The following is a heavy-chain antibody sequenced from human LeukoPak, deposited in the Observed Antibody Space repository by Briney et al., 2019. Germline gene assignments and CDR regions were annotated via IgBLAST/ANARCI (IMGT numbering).Heavy chain of an antibody. CDR3: ARAYCGGDCSNTPFDY. CDR2: IIPIFGTA. J-gene: IGHJ4*02. V-gene: IGHV1-69*13. D-gene: IGHD2-21*02. CDR1: GGTFSSYA. Sequence: SVTVSCKASGGTFSSYAISWVRQAPGQGLEWMGGIIPIFGTANYAQKFQGRVTITADESTSTAYMELSSLRSEDTAVYYCARAYCGGDCSNTPFDYWGQGTLVTVSS.